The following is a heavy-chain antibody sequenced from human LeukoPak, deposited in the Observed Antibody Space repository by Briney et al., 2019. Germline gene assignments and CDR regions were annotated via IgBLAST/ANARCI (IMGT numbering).Heavy chain of an antibody. CDR3: ARVAVGGTAYFDH. D-gene: IGHD6-19*01. J-gene: IGHJ1*01. V-gene: IGHV3-53*01. CDR2: LYVDGTT. Sequence: PGGSLEISLDASGVLISTNYMTWGRQAPGKGREGVAMLYVDGTTYYANTLEGGFIISRENAKNTLNLQMNSLRAEDTAVYYCARVAVGGTAYFDHWGQGTLVTVSS. CDR1: GVLISTNY.